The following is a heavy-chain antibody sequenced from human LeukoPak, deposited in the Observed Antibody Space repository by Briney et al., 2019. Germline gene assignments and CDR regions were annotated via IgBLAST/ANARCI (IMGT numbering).Heavy chain of an antibody. CDR3: AKSWIRVGSFDY. CDR1: GYTFSSYG. V-gene: IGHV3-23*01. CDR2: ISASSGST. Sequence: GGSLRLSCAASGYTFSSYGMSWVRQAPGKGLEWVSGISASSGSTYYADSVKDRFTVSRDNSKDTLYLQMNSLRAEDTAVYYCAKSWIRVGSFDYWGQGTLVTVSS. J-gene: IGHJ4*02. D-gene: IGHD5-18*01.